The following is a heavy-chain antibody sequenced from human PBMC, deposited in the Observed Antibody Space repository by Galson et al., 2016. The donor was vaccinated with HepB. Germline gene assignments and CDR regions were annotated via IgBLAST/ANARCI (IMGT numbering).Heavy chain of an antibody. D-gene: IGHD2-21*02. V-gene: IGHV3-30*18. Sequence: CLRLSCAASGFTFSRYGMLWVRQAPGKGLQWVALIPYDGSRKYYADSVKGRFTISRDNSKNTLFLQMSSLRAEHTAVYYCAKEGEAYCGTDCSLDYWGQGTLITVSS. CDR1: GFTFSRYG. J-gene: IGHJ4*02. CDR2: IPYDGSRK. CDR3: AKEGEAYCGTDCSLDY.